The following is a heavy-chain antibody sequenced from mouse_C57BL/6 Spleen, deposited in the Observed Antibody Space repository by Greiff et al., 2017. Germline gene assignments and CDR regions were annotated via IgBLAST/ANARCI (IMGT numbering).Heavy chain of an antibody. V-gene: IGHV1-4*01. CDR2: INPSSGYT. D-gene: IGHD3-3*01. CDR3: AVEGRNY. Sequence: VQLQQSGAELARPGASVKMSCKASGYTFTSYTMHWVKQRPGQGLEWIGHINPSSGYTKYNQKFKDKATLTADKSSSTAYMQLSSLASEDSAVXYCAVEGRNYWGQGTTLTVSS. CDR1: GYTFTSYT. J-gene: IGHJ2*01.